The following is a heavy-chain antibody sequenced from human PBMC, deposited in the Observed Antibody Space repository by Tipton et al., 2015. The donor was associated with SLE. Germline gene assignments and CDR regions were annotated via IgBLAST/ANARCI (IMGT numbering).Heavy chain of an antibody. J-gene: IGHJ4*02. V-gene: IGHV1-69*01. D-gene: IGHD3-16*01. CDR2: IIPIFGTT. CDR3: ARYSLVDMMSAGYDS. CDR1: GGAFSTYS. Sequence: QSGAEVKRPGSSVTVSCKASGGAFSTYSLSWVRQAPGQGLEWMGGIIPIFGTTNYAQKFQGRVTITADESTSTAYMELSSLRFEDTAVYYCARYSLVDMMSAGYDSWGQGTLVTVSP.